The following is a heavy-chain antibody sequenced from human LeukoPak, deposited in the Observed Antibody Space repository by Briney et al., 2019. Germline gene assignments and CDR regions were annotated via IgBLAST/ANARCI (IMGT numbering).Heavy chain of an antibody. CDR3: TRGDYGDYYDLDY. D-gene: IGHD4-17*01. Sequence: GGSLRLSCTAPGFTFNDYTMSWFRQAPGKGLEWLGFVRRKANGGTTEYAASVKGRFIISRDDSKSITYLQMNSLKTEDTAVYYCTRGDYGDYYDLDYWGQGTLVTVSS. V-gene: IGHV3-49*03. CDR2: VRRKANGGTT. CDR1: GFTFNDYT. J-gene: IGHJ4*02.